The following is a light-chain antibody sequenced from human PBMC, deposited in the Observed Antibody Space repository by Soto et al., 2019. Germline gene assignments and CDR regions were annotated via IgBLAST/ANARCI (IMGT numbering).Light chain of an antibody. Sequence: EIVLTQSPATLSSFPGDRVTLSCRASQYINTRLAWYQHRPGQAPRLLIYDASRRATGIPDRFSGSGSGTDFSLTISRLEPEDFAVYYCQHYDSARWTVGLGTKGESK. CDR1: QYINTR. CDR2: DAS. V-gene: IGKV3-20*01. CDR3: QHYDSARWT. J-gene: IGKJ1*01.